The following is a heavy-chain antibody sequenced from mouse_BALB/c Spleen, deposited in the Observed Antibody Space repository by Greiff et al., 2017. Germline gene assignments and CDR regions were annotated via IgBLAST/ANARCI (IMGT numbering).Heavy chain of an antibody. D-gene: IGHD2-4*01. CDR2: IDPYNGGT. CDR3: ARCDYGVYYYAMDY. CDR1: GYAFTSYN. V-gene: IGHV1S135*01. Sequence: EVQLVESGPELVKPGASVKVSCKASGYAFTSYNMYWVKQSHGKSLEWIGYIDPYNGGTSYNQKFKGKATLTVDKSSSTAYMHLNSLTSEDSAVYYCARCDYGVYYYAMDYWGQGTSVTVSS. J-gene: IGHJ4*01.